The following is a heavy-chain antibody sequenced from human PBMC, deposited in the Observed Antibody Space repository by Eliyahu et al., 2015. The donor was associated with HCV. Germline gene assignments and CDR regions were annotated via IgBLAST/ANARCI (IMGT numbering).Heavy chain of an antibody. V-gene: IGHV1-2*04. J-gene: IGHJ4*02. CDR2: INPKTQVT. Sequence: QVKLVQSGAEVKXPGASVKVSCXASGYSFNDYNINWVRRGPGQGLXWMGWINPKTQVTXYAQKFQGWVTMSSDTSVTTVYMEVNSLKAADGAIYFCARERPDYDAFDLWGPGTLVTVSS. CDR3: ARERPDYDAFDL. CDR1: GYSFNDYN. D-gene: IGHD4/OR15-4a*01.